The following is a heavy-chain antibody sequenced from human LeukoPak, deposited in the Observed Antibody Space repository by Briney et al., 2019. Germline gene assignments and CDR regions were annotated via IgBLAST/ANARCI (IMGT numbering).Heavy chain of an antibody. CDR3: ARGYMVRGVIGDY. D-gene: IGHD3-10*01. CDR1: GGSISSGPYY. J-gene: IGHJ4*02. CDR2: IYYSGTT. Sequence: SETLSLTCTVSGGSISSGPYYWGWIRQPPGKGLEWIGSIYYSGTTFYMPSLKSRVTISVDRSKNQFSLKLSSVTAADTAVYYCARGYMVRGVIGDYWGQGTLVTVSS. V-gene: IGHV4-39*07.